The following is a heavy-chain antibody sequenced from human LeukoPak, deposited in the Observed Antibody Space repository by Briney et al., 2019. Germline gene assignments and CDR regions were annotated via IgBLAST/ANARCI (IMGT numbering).Heavy chain of an antibody. D-gene: IGHD2-2*01. CDR2: IYTSGST. V-gene: IGHV4-61*02. J-gene: IGHJ6*03. CDR1: GGSISSGSYY. CDR3: ARGHSHCSSTSCYVYYYYYYYMDV. Sequence: PPQTLSLTCTVSGGSISSGSYYWSWIRQPAGKGLEWIGRIYTSGSTNYNPSLKSRVTISVDTSKNQFSLKLSSVTAADTAVYYCARGHSHCSSTSCYVYYYYYYYMDVWGKGTTVTVSS.